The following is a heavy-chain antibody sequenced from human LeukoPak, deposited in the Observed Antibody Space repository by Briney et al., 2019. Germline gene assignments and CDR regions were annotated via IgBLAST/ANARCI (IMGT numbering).Heavy chain of an antibody. D-gene: IGHD3-22*01. CDR3: ARVAHYYYDSSGYYMDAFDI. CDR2: IIPIFGTA. V-gene: IGHV1-69*05. Sequence: GASVKVSCKASGGTFSSYAISWVRQAPGQGLEWMGGIIPIFGTANYAQKFQGRVTITTDTSTSTAYMELRSLRSDDTAVYYCARVAHYYYDSSGYYMDAFDIWGQGTMVSVSS. J-gene: IGHJ3*02. CDR1: GGTFSSYA.